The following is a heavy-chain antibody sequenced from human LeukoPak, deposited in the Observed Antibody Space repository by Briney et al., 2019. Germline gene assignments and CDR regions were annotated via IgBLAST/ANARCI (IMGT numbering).Heavy chain of an antibody. V-gene: IGHV3-53*01. Sequence: PGGSLRLSCAASGFTVSSNYMSWVRQAPGKGLEWVSVIYSGGSTYCADSVKGRFTVSRDNSKNTLYLQMNSLRAEDTAVYYCASLAEYSGSYPFDYWGQGTLVTVSS. CDR3: ASLAEYSGSYPFDY. J-gene: IGHJ4*02. D-gene: IGHD1-26*01. CDR1: GFTVSSNY. CDR2: IYSGGST.